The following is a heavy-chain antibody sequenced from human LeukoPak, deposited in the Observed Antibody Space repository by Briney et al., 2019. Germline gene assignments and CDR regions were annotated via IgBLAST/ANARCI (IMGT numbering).Heavy chain of an antibody. D-gene: IGHD2-2*01. CDR2: IFHNGIT. V-gene: IGHV4-38-2*01. CDR1: GFSISSGYF. Sequence: SETLSLTCAVSGFSISSGYFWAWIRQSPGKGLEWIGSIFHNGITYYNPSLKSRITISVDTSKNQFSLRLSSVTAADTAVYYCARRISTRREEPCSSTSCYFDYWGQGSLVTVSS. CDR3: ARRISTRREEPCSSTSCYFDY. J-gene: IGHJ4*02.